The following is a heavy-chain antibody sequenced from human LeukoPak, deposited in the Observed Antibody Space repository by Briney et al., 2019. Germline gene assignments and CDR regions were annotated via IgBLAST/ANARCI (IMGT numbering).Heavy chain of an antibody. CDR3: ARRLRKYTIFGVVTPFDY. Sequence: SETLSLTCAVDGGSFSGYYWSWIRQPPGKGLEWIGEINHSGSTNYNPSLKSRVTISVDTSKNQFSLKLSSVTAADTAVYYCARRLRKYTIFGVVTPFDYWGQGTLVTVSS. V-gene: IGHV4-34*01. CDR2: INHSGST. D-gene: IGHD3-3*01. CDR1: GGSFSGYY. J-gene: IGHJ4*02.